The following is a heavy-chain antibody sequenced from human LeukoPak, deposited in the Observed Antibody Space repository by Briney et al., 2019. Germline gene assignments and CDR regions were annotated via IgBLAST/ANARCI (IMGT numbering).Heavy chain of an antibody. J-gene: IGHJ4*02. CDR3: ARGSSNTNGKFPNDY. D-gene: IGHD2-2*01. CDR1: GYTFTRYY. V-gene: IGHV1-2*02. Sequence: GASVKVSCKASGYTFTRYYIHWVRQAPGQGLEWMGWIKPNSGATSFAQKFHGRVTMTRDTSISTAYMELSTLRSDDTAVYYCARGSSNTNGKFPNDYWGQGTLVTVSS. CDR2: IKPNSGAT.